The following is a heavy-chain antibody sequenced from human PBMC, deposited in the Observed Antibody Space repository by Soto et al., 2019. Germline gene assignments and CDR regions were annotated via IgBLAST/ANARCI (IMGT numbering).Heavy chain of an antibody. CDR3: ARGGRVAARPQDQLWVDY. D-gene: IGHD6-6*01. Sequence: QVQLVQSGADVKKPGSSVKVSCKASGGTFSSYAISWVRQAPGQGLEWMGGIIPIFGTANYAQKFQGRVTITADKSTSTAYMELSSLRSEDTAVYYCARGGRVAARPQDQLWVDYWGQGTLVTVSS. J-gene: IGHJ4*02. CDR1: GGTFSSYA. CDR2: IIPIFGTA. V-gene: IGHV1-69*06.